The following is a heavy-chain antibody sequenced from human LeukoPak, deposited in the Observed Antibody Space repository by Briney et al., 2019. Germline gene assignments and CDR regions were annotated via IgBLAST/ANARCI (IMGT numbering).Heavy chain of an antibody. J-gene: IGHJ4*02. CDR2: ISGSFIGT. CDR1: GFTFSSYA. D-gene: IGHD3-22*01. CDR3: ASGIEYYYDSSEPG. Sequence: GGSLRLSCAASGFTFSSYAMSWVRQAPGKGLEWVSAISGSFIGTYYADSVKGRFTISRDTSKNTLYLQMNSLRAEDTAVYYCASGIEYYYDSSEPGWGQGTLVTVSS. V-gene: IGHV3-23*01.